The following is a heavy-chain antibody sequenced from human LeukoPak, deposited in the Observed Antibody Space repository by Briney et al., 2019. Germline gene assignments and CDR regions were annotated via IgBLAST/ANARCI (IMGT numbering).Heavy chain of an antibody. CDR1: GFTFSSYG. Sequence: GVSLRLSCAASGFTFSSYGMHWVRQAPGKGLEWVAVIWYDGSNKYYADSVKGRFTISRDNSKNTLYLQMNSLRAEDTAVYYCAREYYDFWSGYLGLVDYWGQGTLVTVSS. CDR3: AREYYDFWSGYLGLVDY. J-gene: IGHJ4*02. D-gene: IGHD3-3*01. V-gene: IGHV3-33*01. CDR2: IWYDGSNK.